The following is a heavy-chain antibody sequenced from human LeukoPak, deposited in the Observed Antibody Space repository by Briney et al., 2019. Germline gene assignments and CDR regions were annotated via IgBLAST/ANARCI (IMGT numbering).Heavy chain of an antibody. V-gene: IGHV3-23*01. J-gene: IGHJ4*02. CDR3: SRSHNVLLWFGEVYYFDY. CDR2: ISGSGGST. Sequence: GGSLRLSCAASGFTFSSYAMSWVRQAPGKGREWVSAISGSGGSTYYADSVKGRFTISRDNSKNTLYLQMNSLRAEDTAVYYCSRSHNVLLWFGEVYYFDYWGQGTLVTVSS. D-gene: IGHD3-10*01. CDR1: GFTFSSYA.